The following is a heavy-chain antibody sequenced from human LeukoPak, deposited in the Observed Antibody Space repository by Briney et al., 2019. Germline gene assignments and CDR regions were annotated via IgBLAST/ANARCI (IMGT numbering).Heavy chain of an antibody. J-gene: IGHJ4*02. V-gene: IGHV1-18*01. D-gene: IGHD4-17*01. Sequence: ASVKVSCEASGYTLTSYGVNWMRQAPGQGLEWMGWISTQSGNTNYAQKVQGRLTLTTDRSTNTAYMELRSLRSDDTAVYYCARGAYGDKWGQGTMVTVSS. CDR1: GYTLTSYG. CDR3: ARGAYGDK. CDR2: ISTQSGNT.